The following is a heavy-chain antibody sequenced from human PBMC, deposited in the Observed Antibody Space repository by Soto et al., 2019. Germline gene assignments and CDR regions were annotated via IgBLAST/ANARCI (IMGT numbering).Heavy chain of an antibody. J-gene: IGHJ4*02. V-gene: IGHV1-69*13. Sequence: GASVKVSCKASGGTLNTYGITWMRQAPGQRLEWMGGIIPIFGSANYAQKFQDRLTVTADESTSTAYMELSRLRSEDTAVYYCATYCGGDCYPASYYFNYWGQGTLVTV. CDR1: GGTLNTYG. D-gene: IGHD2-21*02. CDR2: IIPIFGSA. CDR3: ATYCGGDCYPASYYFNY.